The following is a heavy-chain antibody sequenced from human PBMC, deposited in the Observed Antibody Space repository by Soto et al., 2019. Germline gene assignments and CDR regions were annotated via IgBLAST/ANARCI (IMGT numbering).Heavy chain of an antibody. CDR1: GGSISSGGYS. J-gene: IGHJ4*02. Sequence: SETLSLTCAVSGGSISSGGYSWSWIRQPPGKGLEWIGYIYHSGSTYYNQSLKSRVTISVDRSKNQFYLKLSSVTAADTAVYYCASGLVTTLHYWGQGTLVTVSS. CDR3: ASGLVTTLHY. CDR2: IYHSGST. D-gene: IGHD4-17*01. V-gene: IGHV4-30-2*01.